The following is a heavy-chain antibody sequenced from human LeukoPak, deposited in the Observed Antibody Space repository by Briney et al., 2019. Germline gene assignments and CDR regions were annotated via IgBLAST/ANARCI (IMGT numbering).Heavy chain of an antibody. V-gene: IGHV1-46*01. CDR3: ARVNGTGTTSGESDY. D-gene: IGHD1-1*01. CDR1: GYTFTSYY. J-gene: IGHJ4*02. CDR2: INPSGGST. Sequence: ASVKVSCMASGYTFTSYYMHWVRQAPGQGLEWMGIINPSGGSTSYAQKFQGRVTMTRGTSTSTVYMELSSLRSEDTAVYYCARVNGTGTTSGESDYWGQGTLVTVSS.